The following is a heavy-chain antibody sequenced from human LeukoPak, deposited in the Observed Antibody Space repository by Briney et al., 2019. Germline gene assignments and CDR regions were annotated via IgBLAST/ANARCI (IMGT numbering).Heavy chain of an antibody. CDR3: ARGWFTMVRGVIPYGMDV. D-gene: IGHD3-10*01. J-gene: IGHJ6*04. CDR2: INHSGST. Sequence: SETLSLTCAVYGGSFSGYYWSWIRQPPGKGLEWIGEINHSGSTNYNPSLKSRVTISVDTSKNQFSLKLSSVTAADKAVYYCARGWFTMVRGVIPYGMDVWGKGTTVTVSS. CDR1: GGSFSGYY. V-gene: IGHV4-34*01.